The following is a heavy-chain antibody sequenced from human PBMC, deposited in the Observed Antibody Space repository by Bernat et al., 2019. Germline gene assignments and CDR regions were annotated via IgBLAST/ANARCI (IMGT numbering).Heavy chain of an antibody. CDR1: GFTFSNYW. V-gene: IGHV3-7*04. CDR2: LKEDGSEK. D-gene: IGHD2-2*01. CDR3: ARGGYCGSTSCYVGYFDY. J-gene: IGHJ4*02. Sequence: EVQLVESGGGLVQPGGSLRLSCAASGFTFSNYWMSWLRQAPGKGLDWVANLKEDGSEKYYVDSVKGRFTISGDNAKNSLYLQMNSLRAEDTAVYYCARGGYCGSTSCYVGYFDYWGQGTLVPVSS.